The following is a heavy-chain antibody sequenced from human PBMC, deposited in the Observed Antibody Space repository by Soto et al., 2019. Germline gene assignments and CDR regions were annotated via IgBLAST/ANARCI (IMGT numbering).Heavy chain of an antibody. V-gene: IGHV4-31*03. D-gene: IGHD4-17*01. J-gene: IGHJ3*02. CDR3: ARQSNYGAKDAFDI. CDR1: GGSISSGGYY. CDR2: IYYSGST. Sequence: PSETLSLTCTVSGGSISSGGYYWSWIRQHPGKGLEWIGYIYYSGSTYYNPSLKSRVTISVDTSKNQFSLKLSSVTAADTAVYYCARQSNYGAKDAFDIWGQGTMVTVS.